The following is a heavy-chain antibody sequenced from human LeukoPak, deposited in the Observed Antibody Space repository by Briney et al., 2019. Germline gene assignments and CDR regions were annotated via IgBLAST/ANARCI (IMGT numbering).Heavy chain of an antibody. D-gene: IGHD4-17*01. V-gene: IGHV4-30-2*01. CDR1: GGSISSGGYS. CDR3: ARGFHPTVTIHWFDP. J-gene: IGHJ5*02. Sequence: PSETLSLTCAVSGGSISSGGYSWSWIRQPPGKGLEWIGYIYHSGSTYYNPSLKSRVTISVDRSKNQFSLKLSSVTAADTAVYYCARGFHPTVTIHWFDPWGQGTLVTVSS. CDR2: IYHSGST.